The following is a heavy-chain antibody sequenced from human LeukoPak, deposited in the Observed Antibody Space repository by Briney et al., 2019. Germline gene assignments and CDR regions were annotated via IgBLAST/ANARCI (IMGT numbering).Heavy chain of an antibody. Sequence: SETLSLSCTVSGDSINNYYWNWIRQPPGKGLEWIGYIYFHGSTNYNPSLKSRVTILVDPSKNQFSLSLNSVTAADTAVYYCARGTYYDFWSGEGLFDFWGQGTLVTVSS. J-gene: IGHJ4*02. CDR1: GDSINNYY. V-gene: IGHV4-59*01. CDR2: IYFHGST. CDR3: ARGTYYDFWSGEGLFDF. D-gene: IGHD3-3*01.